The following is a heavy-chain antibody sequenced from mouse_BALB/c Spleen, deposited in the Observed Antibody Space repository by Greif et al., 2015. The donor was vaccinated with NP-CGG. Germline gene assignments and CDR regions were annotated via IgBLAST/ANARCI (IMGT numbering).Heavy chain of an antibody. V-gene: IGHV1-7*01. CDR1: GYTFTSYW. J-gene: IGHJ2*01. CDR2: INPSTGYT. D-gene: IGHD3-2*01. CDR3: ARRDSSGYGY. Sequence: VQLQQSGAEPAKPGASVKMSCKASGYTFTSYWMHWVKQRPGQGLEWIGYINPSTGYTEYNQKFKDKATLTADKSSSTAYMQLSSLTSGDSAVYYCARRDSSGYGYWGQGTTLTVSS.